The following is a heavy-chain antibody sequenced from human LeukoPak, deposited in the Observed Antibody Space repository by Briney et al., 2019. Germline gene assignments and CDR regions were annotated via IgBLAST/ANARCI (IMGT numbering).Heavy chain of an antibody. D-gene: IGHD6-19*01. J-gene: IGHJ4*02. V-gene: IGHV3-23*01. Sequence: GGSLRLSCAASGFSFSIYAMNWVRQAPGKGLEWVSIIIYNGGTTYYADSVKGRFTISRDNSKRIVYLQMNSLRVEDTAVYYCAKDGHCPDSICQTNVAVAGYVDSCGQGTLVTVSS. CDR3: AKDGHCPDSICQTNVAVAGYVDS. CDR2: IIYNGGTT. CDR1: GFSFSIYA.